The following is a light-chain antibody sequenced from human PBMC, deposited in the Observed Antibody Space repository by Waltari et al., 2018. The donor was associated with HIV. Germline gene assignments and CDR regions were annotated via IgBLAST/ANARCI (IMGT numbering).Light chain of an antibody. Sequence: EIVLTQSPATLPLSPGERVPLSCRASKSVSSHLAWYQQKPGQAPRLLIYDAAKSATGIPASFSGSGSGTDFSLTIAGLEPEDFAVYYCQQYNNWPLITFGPGTKVDVK. CDR1: KSVSSH. J-gene: IGKJ3*01. V-gene: IGKV3-11*01. CDR2: DAA. CDR3: QQYNNWPLIT.